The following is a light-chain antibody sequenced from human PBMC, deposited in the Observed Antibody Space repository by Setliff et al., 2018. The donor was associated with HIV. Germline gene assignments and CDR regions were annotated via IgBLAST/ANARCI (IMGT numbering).Light chain of an antibody. V-gene: IGLV2-14*03. CDR1: SSDVGTYNF. CDR3: SSYTSTTPLYV. CDR2: DVS. Sequence: ALTQPASVSGSPGQSITISCTGTSSDVGTYNFVSWYQQHPGKAPKLMIYDVSYRPSGVSNRFSGSKSGNTASLTISGLQAEDEADYYCSSYTSTTPLYVFGTGTKVTVL. J-gene: IGLJ1*01.